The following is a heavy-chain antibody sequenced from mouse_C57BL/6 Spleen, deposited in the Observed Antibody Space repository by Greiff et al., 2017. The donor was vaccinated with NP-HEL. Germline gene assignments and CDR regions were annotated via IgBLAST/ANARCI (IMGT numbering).Heavy chain of an antibody. CDR1: GYTFTSYG. J-gene: IGHJ2*01. D-gene: IGHD1-1*02. Sequence: QVQLKQSGAELARPGASVKLSCKASGYTFTSYGISWVKQRTGQGLEWIGEIYPRSGNTYYNEKFKGKATLTADKSSSTAYMELRSLTSEDSAVYFCARYYYDGYYFDYWGQGTTLTVSS. CDR3: ARYYYDGYYFDY. CDR2: IYPRSGNT. V-gene: IGHV1-81*01.